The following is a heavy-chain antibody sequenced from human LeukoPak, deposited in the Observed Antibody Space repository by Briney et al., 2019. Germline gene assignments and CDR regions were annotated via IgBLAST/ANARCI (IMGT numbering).Heavy chain of an antibody. V-gene: IGHV4-30-4*01. CDR3: ARDPTGITFGGVIVRRYYFVY. CDR1: GGSISSGDYY. J-gene: IGHJ4*02. Sequence: NPSQTLSLTCTVSGGSISSGDYYWSWIRQPPGKGLEWIGYIYYSGSTYYNPSLKSRVTISVDTSKNQFSLKLSSVTAADTAVYYCARDPTGITFGGVIVRRYYFVYWGQGTLVTVSS. D-gene: IGHD3-16*02. CDR2: IYYSGST.